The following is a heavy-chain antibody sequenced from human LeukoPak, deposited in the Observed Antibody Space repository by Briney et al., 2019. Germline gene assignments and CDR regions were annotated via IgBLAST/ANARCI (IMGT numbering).Heavy chain of an antibody. CDR1: GGSISSGGYY. D-gene: IGHD4-17*01. Sequence: SQTLSLTCTVSGGSISSGGYYWSWIRQHPGKGLKWIGYIYYSGSTYYNPSLKSRVTISVDTSKNQFSLKLSSVTAADTAVYYCAREATVTPGWFDPWGQGTLVTVSS. CDR2: IYYSGST. V-gene: IGHV4-31*03. J-gene: IGHJ5*02. CDR3: AREATVTPGWFDP.